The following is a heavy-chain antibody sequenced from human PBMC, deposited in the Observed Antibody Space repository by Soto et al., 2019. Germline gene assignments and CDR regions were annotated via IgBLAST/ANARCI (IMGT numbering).Heavy chain of an antibody. CDR3: ANPLATMRDY. Sequence: QVQLVESGGGVVQPGRSLRLSCAASGFTFSSYGMHWVRQAPGKGLEWVAVISYDGSNKYYAESVKGRFTISRDNSKNTLYLQMNSLRAEDTAVYYCANPLATMRDYWGQGTLVTVSS. CDR1: GFTFSSYG. CDR2: ISYDGSNK. V-gene: IGHV3-30*18. J-gene: IGHJ4*02. D-gene: IGHD5-12*01.